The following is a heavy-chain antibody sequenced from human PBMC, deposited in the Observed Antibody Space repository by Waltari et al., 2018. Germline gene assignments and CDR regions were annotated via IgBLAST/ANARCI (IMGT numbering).Heavy chain of an antibody. CDR3: ARGPGEFLPIDF. D-gene: IGHD7-27*01. V-gene: IGHV3-53*01. J-gene: IGHJ4*02. Sequence: EVQLVESGGGLFQPGGSVRLCCAASGFTVSTHYMRWVRQAPGKGLDWVSVIYSGGNTYAADSVKGRFTISRDNSKNTLYLQMNSLRAEDTAVYYCARGPGEFLPIDFWGQGTLVTVSS. CDR2: IYSGGNT. CDR1: GFTVSTHY.